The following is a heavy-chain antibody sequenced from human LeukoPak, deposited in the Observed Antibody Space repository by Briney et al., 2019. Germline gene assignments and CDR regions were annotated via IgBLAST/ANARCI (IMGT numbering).Heavy chain of an antibody. D-gene: IGHD3-22*01. CDR2: ISSSSSYI. V-gene: IGHV3-21*01. J-gene: IGHJ4*02. CDR1: GFTFSSYS. Sequence: GGSLRLSCAASGFTFSSYSMNWVRQAPGKGLEWVSSISSSSSYIYYADSVKGRFTISRDNAKNSLYLQMNSLRAEDTAVYYCARARGGDSSGFFREFDYWGQGTLVTVSS. CDR3: ARARGGDSSGFFREFDY.